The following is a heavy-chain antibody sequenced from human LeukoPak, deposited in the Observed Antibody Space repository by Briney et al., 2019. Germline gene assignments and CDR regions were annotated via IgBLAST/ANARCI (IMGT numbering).Heavy chain of an antibody. Sequence: GGSLRLSCAASGFTFSSYEMNWVRQAPGKGLEWVSYISSSGSTMYYADSVKGRFTISRDNAKNSLYLQMNSLRAEDTAVYYCARGNYDYVWGSYRPRSYYYYYYMDVWGKGTTVTISS. CDR1: GFTFSSYE. D-gene: IGHD3-16*02. CDR3: ARGNYDYVWGSYRPRSYYYYYYMDV. V-gene: IGHV3-48*03. J-gene: IGHJ6*03. CDR2: ISSSGSTM.